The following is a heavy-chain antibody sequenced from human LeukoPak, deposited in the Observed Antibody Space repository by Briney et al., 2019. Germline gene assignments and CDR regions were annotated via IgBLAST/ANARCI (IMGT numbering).Heavy chain of an antibody. CDR3: ARDEVIVVVVAATLGYYYYGMDV. D-gene: IGHD2-15*01. V-gene: IGHV3-21*01. CDR1: GFTFSSYS. J-gene: IGHJ6*02. CDR2: ISSSSSYI. Sequence: PGGSLRLSCAASGFTFSSYSMNWVRQAPGKGLEWVSSISSSSSYIYYAGSVKGRFTISRDNAKNSLYLQMNSLRAEDTAVYYCARDEVIVVVVAATLGYYYYGMDVWGQGTTVTVSS.